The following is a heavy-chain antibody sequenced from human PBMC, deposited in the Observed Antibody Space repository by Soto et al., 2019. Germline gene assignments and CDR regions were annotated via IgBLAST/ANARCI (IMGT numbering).Heavy chain of an antibody. Sequence: PGGSLRLSCAASGFTFSTYTMNWVRQAPGKGLEWVSSINGRSNYIYYADSVKGRFTLSRDNAKNSLYLQMNSLRAEDAAVYYCAREDGIVGATSAFDYWGQGTLVTVSS. CDR2: INGRSNYI. CDR3: AREDGIVGATSAFDY. D-gene: IGHD1-26*01. V-gene: IGHV3-21*01. CDR1: GFTFSTYT. J-gene: IGHJ4*02.